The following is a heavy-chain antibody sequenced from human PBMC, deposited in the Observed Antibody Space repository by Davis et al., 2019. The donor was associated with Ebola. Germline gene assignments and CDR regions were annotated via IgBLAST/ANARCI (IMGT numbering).Heavy chain of an antibody. Sequence: GESLKISCAASGLTYDDYGMSWVRQAPGKGLEWVSSINWNGGGTDYAASVKGRFTISRDNAKNSLYLQMNSLRAEDTAFYYCTRWYYYGPWSFSPFDSWGQGTLVAVSS. J-gene: IGHJ4*02. CDR2: INWNGGGT. V-gene: IGHV3-20*04. CDR1: GLTYDDYG. CDR3: TRWYYYGPWSFSPFDS. D-gene: IGHD3-10*01.